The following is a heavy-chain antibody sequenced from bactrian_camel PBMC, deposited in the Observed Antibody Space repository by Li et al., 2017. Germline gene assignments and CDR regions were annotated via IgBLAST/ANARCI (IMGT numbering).Heavy chain of an antibody. CDR3: ANLDGHY. V-gene: IGHV3S40*01. CDR1: ENSYRTSC. J-gene: IGHJ4*01. Sequence: VQLVESGGGSVQAGGSLRLSCTASENSYRTSCMGWFRQAPGKGLEWVSAINSGGGSTYYADSVKGRFTFSRDNAKNTVYLQLNSLKIDDTAMYYCANLDGHYWGQGTQVTVS. CDR2: INSGGGST.